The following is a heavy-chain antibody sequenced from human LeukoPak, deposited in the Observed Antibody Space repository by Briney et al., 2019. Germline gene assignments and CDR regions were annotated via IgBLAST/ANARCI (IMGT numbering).Heavy chain of an antibody. CDR1: GYTFTSYG. V-gene: IGHV1-18*01. J-gene: IGHJ6*03. CDR3: ARGGGQLERRRYYYYYMDV. Sequence: GASVKVSCKASGYTFTSYGISWVRQAPGQGLEWMGWISAYNGNTNYAQKLQGRVTMTRDTSISTAYMELSRLRSDDTAVYYCARGGGQLERRRYYYYYMDVWGKGTTVTISS. D-gene: IGHD1-1*01. CDR2: ISAYNGNT.